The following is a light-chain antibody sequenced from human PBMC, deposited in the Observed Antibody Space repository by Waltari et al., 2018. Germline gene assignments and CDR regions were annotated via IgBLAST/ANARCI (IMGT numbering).Light chain of an antibody. CDR2: GAS. V-gene: IGKV3-20*01. J-gene: IGKJ5*01. Sequence: EIVLTQSPGTLSLSPGERATLSCRASQSVSSSYLAWYQQKPGQAPRLLIQGASSRATGIPDRFSGSGFGTDFTLTISRLEPEDLAVYYCQQYGSSPPITFGQGTRLEIK. CDR1: QSVSSSY. CDR3: QQYGSSPPIT.